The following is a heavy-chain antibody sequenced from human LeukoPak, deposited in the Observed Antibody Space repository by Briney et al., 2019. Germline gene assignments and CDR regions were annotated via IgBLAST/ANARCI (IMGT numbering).Heavy chain of an antibody. D-gene: IGHD5-24*01. CDR3: ARSARDGYNNYFDY. Sequence: SETLSPTCTVSGGSISSGGFYWSWLRQPAGKGLEWIGHIYASGITSYNPSLKSRVTLSVDTSKNQFSLNLSSVTAADTAVYYCARSARDGYNNYFDYWGQGTLVTVSS. J-gene: IGHJ4*02. CDR1: GGSISSGGFY. CDR2: IYASGIT. V-gene: IGHV4-61*09.